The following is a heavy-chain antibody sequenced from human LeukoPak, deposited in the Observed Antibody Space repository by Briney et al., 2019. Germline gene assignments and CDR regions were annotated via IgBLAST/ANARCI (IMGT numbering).Heavy chain of an antibody. CDR2: IYSGGST. Sequence: PGGSLRLSCAASGFTVSSNYMSWVRQAPGKGLEWVSVIYSGGSTYYADSVKGRFTISRDNSKNTLYLQMNSLRAEDTAVYYCARDLSRFGEKYAFDIWGQGTMVTVSS. CDR1: GFTVSSNY. V-gene: IGHV3-53*05. D-gene: IGHD3-10*01. J-gene: IGHJ3*02. CDR3: ARDLSRFGEKYAFDI.